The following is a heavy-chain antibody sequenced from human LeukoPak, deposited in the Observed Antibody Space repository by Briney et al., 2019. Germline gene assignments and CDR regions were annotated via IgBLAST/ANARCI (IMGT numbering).Heavy chain of an antibody. Sequence: GGALRLSCAASGFTHSPYSMNWVRQAPGKGLAWAAYFSRGCSPLYYADSVKGRFTISRDNAKNSLYLQMNSLIAEDTAGYYCARLAAAGLTPCYYCYMDVWGKGTTVTVPS. CDR2: FSRGCSPL. V-gene: IGHV3-48*04. CDR3: ARLAAAGLTPCYYCYMDV. J-gene: IGHJ6*03. CDR1: GFTHSPYS. D-gene: IGHD6-13*01.